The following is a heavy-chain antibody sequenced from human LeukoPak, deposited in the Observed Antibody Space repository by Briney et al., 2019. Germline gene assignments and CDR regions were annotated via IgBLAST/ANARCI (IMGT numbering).Heavy chain of an antibody. CDR3: ATGRDPYKTGH. CDR1: GGSFSPAH. D-gene: IGHD5-24*01. J-gene: IGHJ4*02. CDR2: ICDNGNT. V-gene: IGHV4-59*01. Sequence: ETLSLTCTFSGGSFSPAHWSWVRQPPGKGLEWVGVICDNGNTDYNPSLKSRVTISVDTSKSQFSLKLSSLAAADTAVYYCATGRDPYKTGHWGQGTLVTVSS.